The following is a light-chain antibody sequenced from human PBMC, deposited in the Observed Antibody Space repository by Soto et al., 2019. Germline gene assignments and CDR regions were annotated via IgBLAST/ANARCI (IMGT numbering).Light chain of an antibody. CDR3: QQYSSPPRT. J-gene: IGKJ1*01. CDR2: GAS. CDR1: QSVSSY. V-gene: IGKV3-20*01. Sequence: EIVLTQSPGSLSLSPGERATLSCRASQSVSSYLAWYQQKPGQAPRLLIYGASSRATGFPDRFSGSGSGTDFSLTISRLEPEDSAVHYCQQYSSPPRTFGQGTKVEIK.